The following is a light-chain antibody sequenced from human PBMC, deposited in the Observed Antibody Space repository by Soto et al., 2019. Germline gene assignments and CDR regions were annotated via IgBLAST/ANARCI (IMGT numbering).Light chain of an antibody. J-gene: IGKJ1*01. CDR3: QQYNNWPRT. Sequence: EIVMTQSPATLSVSPGERATLSCRASHRVSSYLAWYQQKPGQAPRLLIFATSTRATGIPARFSGSGSGTEFTLTINSLQSEDFAVYYCQQYNNWPRTFGQGTKVDIK. CDR2: ATS. CDR1: HRVSSY. V-gene: IGKV3-15*01.